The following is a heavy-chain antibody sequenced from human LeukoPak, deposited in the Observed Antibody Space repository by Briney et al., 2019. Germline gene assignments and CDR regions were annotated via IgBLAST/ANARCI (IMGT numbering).Heavy chain of an antibody. Sequence: ASVKVSCKASGYTFTSYYMHWVRQAPGQGLEWMGIINPSGGSTSYAQKFQGRVTMTRDTSISTAYMELSRLRSDDTAVYYCARLQLRYFDWFTYGMDVWGQGTTVTVSS. D-gene: IGHD3-9*01. CDR1: GYTFTSYY. V-gene: IGHV1-46*01. CDR2: INPSGGST. CDR3: ARLQLRYFDWFTYGMDV. J-gene: IGHJ6*02.